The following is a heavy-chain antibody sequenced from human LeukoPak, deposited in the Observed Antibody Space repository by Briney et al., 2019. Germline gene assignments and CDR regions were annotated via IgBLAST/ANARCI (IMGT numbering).Heavy chain of an antibody. V-gene: IGHV1-2*02. CDR1: GYTFTGNY. J-gene: IGHJ4*02. CDR2: INPNSGDT. CDR3: ARGISTTTSGTDY. D-gene: IGHD1-1*01. Sequence: ASVKASCKASGYTFTGNYIHWVRQAPGQGLEWLGWINPNSGDTNYAQKFRGRVTMTAEMSISTAYMELSSLTSDDRAVYFCARGISTTTSGTDYWGQGTLVSVSS.